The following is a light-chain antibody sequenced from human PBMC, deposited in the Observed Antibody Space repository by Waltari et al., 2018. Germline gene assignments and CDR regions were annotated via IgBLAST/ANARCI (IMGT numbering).Light chain of an antibody. J-gene: IGKJ1*01. V-gene: IGKV3-20*01. Sequence: IMLTQSPGTLSLSPGERATLSCRASQSISRYLAWYQQKPGQAPRLLINGASTRATGIPDRCSGSGSGTDFSLTISGLEPEDSAVYYCQHHFRLPATFGQGTKVEIK. CDR1: QSISRY. CDR3: QHHFRLPAT. CDR2: GAS.